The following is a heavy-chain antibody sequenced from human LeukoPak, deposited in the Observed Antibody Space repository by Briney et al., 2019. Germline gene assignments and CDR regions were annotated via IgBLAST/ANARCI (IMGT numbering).Heavy chain of an antibody. D-gene: IGHD2-2*01. V-gene: IGHV4-59*01. CDR1: GGYISSYY. J-gene: IGHJ4*02. CDR2: IFNSGST. CDR3: ALGDCSSTSCYVFDY. Sequence: SETLSLTCAVSGGYISSYYWSWIRQPPGKGLEWIGYIFNSGSTNYNPSLKSRVTISVDTSKNQFSLKLSSVTAADTAVYFCALGDCSSTSCYVFDYWGQGTLVTVSS.